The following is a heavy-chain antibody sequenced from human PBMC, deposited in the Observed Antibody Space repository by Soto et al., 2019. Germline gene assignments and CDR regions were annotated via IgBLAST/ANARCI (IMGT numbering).Heavy chain of an antibody. Sequence: GGSLRLSCTASGSTFSCYAMHWACQAPGKGLEWVAVISDDGSNKYYADSVKGRLTLPRDNSQNTLYRQKNSLRAEDTSVYYCARDHWLLAVAGSSHCWGQGTLVNVSS. V-gene: IGHV3-30-3*01. CDR3: ARDHWLLAVAGSSHC. CDR2: ISDDGSNK. J-gene: IGHJ4*02. CDR1: GSTFSCYA. D-gene: IGHD6-19*01.